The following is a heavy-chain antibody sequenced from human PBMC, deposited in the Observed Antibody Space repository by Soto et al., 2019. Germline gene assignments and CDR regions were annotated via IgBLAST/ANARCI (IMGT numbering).Heavy chain of an antibody. CDR1: SGSITTSSYY. CDR2: VSSLGNT. V-gene: IGHV4-39*01. D-gene: IGHD4-17*01. CDR3: ARQAPTGDPDY. J-gene: IGHJ4*02. Sequence: QLQLQESGPGLVKPSETLSLTCIISSGSITTSSYYWGWIRQPPGKGLEWIGSVSSLGNTYYNPPRRSRITISVDTSTNQFSVYLRSVTAADTSVYYCARQAPTGDPDYWGLGTLVTVSS.